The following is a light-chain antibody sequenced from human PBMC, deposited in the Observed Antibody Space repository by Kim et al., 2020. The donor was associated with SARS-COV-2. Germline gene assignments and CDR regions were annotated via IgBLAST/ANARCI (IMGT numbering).Light chain of an antibody. CDR3: NSYTTSTTYV. V-gene: IGLV2-14*04. J-gene: IGLJ1*01. Sequence: GQSLPLSGTVTSSDCGAYNYVSWYQQHPGKVPQLIIFDVAKRPSGVSNRFSGSKSGNTASLTISGLQAEDEADYYCNSYTTSTTYVFGTGTKVTVL. CDR2: DVA. CDR1: SSDCGAYNY.